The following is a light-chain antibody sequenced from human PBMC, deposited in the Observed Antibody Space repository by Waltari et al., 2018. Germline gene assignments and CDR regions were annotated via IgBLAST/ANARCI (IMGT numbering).Light chain of an antibody. CDR1: NSHIGRNA. CDR3: ATWDDSLNGWV. Sequence: QSVLTQPPSASGTPGQRVTISCSGSNSHIGRNAVNWYQQLPETAPKRLISTDNQRPSGVPDRFSGSKSGTAASLAISGLQSEDEADYHCATWDDSLNGWVFGGGTKVTVL. V-gene: IGLV1-44*01. CDR2: TDN. J-gene: IGLJ3*02.